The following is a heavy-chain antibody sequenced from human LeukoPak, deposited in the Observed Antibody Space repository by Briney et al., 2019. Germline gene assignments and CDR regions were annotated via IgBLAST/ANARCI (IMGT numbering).Heavy chain of an antibody. CDR1: GGSISSGDYY. CDR3: ARPGYCSSSSCYGEGLGAFDI. J-gene: IGHJ3*02. Sequence: SETLSLTCTVSGGSISSGDYYWSWIRQPPGKGLEWIGYIYYSGSTYYNPPLKSRVTISVDTSKNQFSLKLSSVTAADTAVYYCARPGYCSSSSCYGEGLGAFDIWGQGTMVTVSS. CDR2: IYYSGST. V-gene: IGHV4-30-4*08. D-gene: IGHD2-2*01.